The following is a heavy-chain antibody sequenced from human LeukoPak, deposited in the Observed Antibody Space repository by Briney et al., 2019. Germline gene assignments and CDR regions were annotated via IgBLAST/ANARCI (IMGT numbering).Heavy chain of an antibody. J-gene: IGHJ6*02. CDR1: GGSISSSSYY. D-gene: IGHD3-3*01. CDR2: IYYSGST. CDR3: ARVPFWSGYPGYYYGMDV. Sequence: SETLSLTCTVSGGSISSSSYYWGWIRQPPGKGLEWIGYIYYSGSTYYNPSLKSRVTISADTSKNQFSLKLSSVTAADTAVYYCARVPFWSGYPGYYYGMDVWGQGTTVTVSS. V-gene: IGHV4-30-4*08.